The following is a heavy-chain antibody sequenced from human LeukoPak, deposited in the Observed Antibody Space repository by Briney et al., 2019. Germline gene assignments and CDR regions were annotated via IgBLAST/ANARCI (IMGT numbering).Heavy chain of an antibody. CDR1: GCTFSNYA. CDR2: ISGSGGST. D-gene: IGHD3-10*01. V-gene: IGHV3-23*01. J-gene: IGHJ6*03. Sequence: GGSLRLSCAASGCTFSNYAMSWVREAPGKGLEWVSAISGSGGSTYYADSVKGRFTISRDNSKNTLYLQMNSLRAEDTAVYYCAKDGGLLWFGELPRTFYYMDVWGKGTTVTVSS. CDR3: AKDGGLLWFGELPRTFYYMDV.